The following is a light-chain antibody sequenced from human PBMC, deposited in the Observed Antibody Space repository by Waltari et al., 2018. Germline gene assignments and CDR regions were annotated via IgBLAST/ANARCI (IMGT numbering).Light chain of an antibody. CDR3: RQYNNWPPST. CDR1: QSVGSK. V-gene: IGKV3-15*01. CDR2: GES. Sequence: EIVMTQSPSTLSVSPGERATLSCRDSQSVGSKLAWYQQKPGQAPRLLIHGESTRATGIPARFSGSGSGTEFTLTISSQQSEDFAVYYCRQYNNWPPSTFGQGTRLEIK. J-gene: IGKJ5*01.